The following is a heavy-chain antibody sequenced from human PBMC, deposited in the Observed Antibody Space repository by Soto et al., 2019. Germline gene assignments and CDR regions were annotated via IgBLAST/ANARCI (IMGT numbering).Heavy chain of an antibody. V-gene: IGHV3-21*01. CDR1: GFTFSSYS. CDR3: ARGLSEAYYDFWSGYYGWFDP. CDR2: ISSSSSYI. Sequence: PGGSLRLSCAASGFTFSSYSMNWVRQAPGKGLEWVSSISSSSSYIYYADSVKGRFTISRDNAKNSLYLQMNSLRAEDTAVYYCARGLSEAYYDFWSGYYGWFDPWGQGTLVTVSS. D-gene: IGHD3-3*01. J-gene: IGHJ5*02.